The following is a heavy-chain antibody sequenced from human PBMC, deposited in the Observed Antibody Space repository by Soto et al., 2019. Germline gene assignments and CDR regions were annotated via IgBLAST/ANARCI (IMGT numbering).Heavy chain of an antibody. CDR2: IYYSGST. CDR3: ARYCGGGSCSAVKRPRVFDY. CDR1: GGSISSYY. D-gene: IGHD2-15*01. Sequence: SETLSLTCTVSGGSISSYYWSWIRQPPGKGLEWIGYIYYSGSTNYNPSLKSRVTISVDTSKNQFSLKLSSVTAADTAVYYCARYCGGGSCSAVKRPRVFDYWGQGTLVTVSS. J-gene: IGHJ4*02. V-gene: IGHV4-59*12.